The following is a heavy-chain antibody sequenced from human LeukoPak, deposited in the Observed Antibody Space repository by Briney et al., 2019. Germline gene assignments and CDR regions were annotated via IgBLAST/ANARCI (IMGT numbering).Heavy chain of an antibody. J-gene: IGHJ4*02. CDR3: AKPIAAAGSGDY. D-gene: IGHD6-13*01. V-gene: IGHV3-23*01. Sequence: GGSLRLSCAASGFTFSSYGMSWVRQARGKGLEWVSAISGSGGSTYYADSVKGRFTISRDNSKNTLYLQMNSLRAEDTAVYYCAKPIAAAGSGDYWGQGTLVTVSS. CDR2: ISGSGGST. CDR1: GFTFSSYG.